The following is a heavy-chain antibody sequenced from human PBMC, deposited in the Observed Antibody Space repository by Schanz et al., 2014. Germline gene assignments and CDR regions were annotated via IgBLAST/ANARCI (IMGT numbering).Heavy chain of an antibody. CDR2: IDGKSTTV. V-gene: IGHV3-48*01. CDR1: GFTFSSYS. J-gene: IGHJ4*02. CDR3: ASPSGYSDYGTYFDF. D-gene: IGHD5-12*01. Sequence: DVQLLESGGGLVQPGGSLRLSCAASGFTFSSYSMNWVRQAPGKGLEWLSYIDGKSTTVYYADSVKGRFTISRDNSKNTLYLQMNSLRTEDTAVYYCASPSGYSDYGTYFDFWGQGTLVTVSS.